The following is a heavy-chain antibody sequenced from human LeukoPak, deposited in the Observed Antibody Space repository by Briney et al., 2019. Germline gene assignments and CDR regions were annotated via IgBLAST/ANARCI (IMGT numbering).Heavy chain of an antibody. J-gene: IGHJ4*02. CDR3: PKEREDYGSNSALFDY. Sequence: PGGSLRLSCAASGFTFDDYAMHWVRQAPGEGVEWVSLVSGAGGSTYYADSVKGGFTISRDNSKNSLYLQLIRLRTEDTPLYYCPKEREDYGSNSALFDYWGQEGLVTVSS. CDR2: VSGAGGST. CDR1: GFTFDDYA. D-gene: IGHD4-23*01. V-gene: IGHV3-43*02.